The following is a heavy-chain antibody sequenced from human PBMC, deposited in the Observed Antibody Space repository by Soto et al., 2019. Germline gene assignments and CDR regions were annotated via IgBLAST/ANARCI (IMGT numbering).Heavy chain of an antibody. Sequence: GGSLRLSCAASGFTFSTYNMNLVRQAPGKGLEWVSSISSSSSYIYYADSVKGRFTISRDNSKNTLYLQMNSLRAEDTAVYYYATRAYYYDSSGYFDYWGQGTLVTVSS. CDR1: GFTFSTYN. V-gene: IGHV3-21*04. J-gene: IGHJ4*02. CDR3: ATRAYYYDSSGYFDY. CDR2: ISSSSSYI. D-gene: IGHD3-22*01.